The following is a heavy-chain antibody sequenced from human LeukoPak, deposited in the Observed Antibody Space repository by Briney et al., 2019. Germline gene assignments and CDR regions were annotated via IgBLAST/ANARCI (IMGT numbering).Heavy chain of an antibody. CDR2: IYYSGST. CDR3: ARGDAAEYFQH. Sequence: SETLSLTCTVSGGSISSYYWSWIRQPPGKGLEWIGYIYYSGSTNYNPSLKSRVTISVDTSKNQFSLKLGSVTAADTAVYYCARGDAAEYFQHWGQGTLVTVSS. V-gene: IGHV4-59*01. J-gene: IGHJ1*01. CDR1: GGSISSYY.